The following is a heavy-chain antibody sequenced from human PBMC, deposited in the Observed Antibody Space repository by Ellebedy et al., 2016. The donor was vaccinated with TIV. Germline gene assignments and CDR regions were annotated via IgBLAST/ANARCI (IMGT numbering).Heavy chain of an antibody. CDR1: GASISSSNW. CDR3: ASENERFGGRSFDP. V-gene: IGHV4-4*02. CDR2: IYHSGRT. J-gene: IGHJ5*02. D-gene: IGHD3-10*01. Sequence: GSLRLXXAVSGASISSSNWWIWVRQPPGKGMEWIGEIYHSGRTIYNPSLESRVTISVDKSKNQFSLKLTSVTAADTAVYYCASENERFGGRSFDPWGQGTLVTVSS.